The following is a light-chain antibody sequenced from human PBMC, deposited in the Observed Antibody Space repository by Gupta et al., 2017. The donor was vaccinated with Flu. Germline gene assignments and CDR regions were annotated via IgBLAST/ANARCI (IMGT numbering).Light chain of an antibody. J-gene: IGLJ3*02. Sequence: NTGAVTSTYYPSWFQQKPELPPRALIYNTGKKNSLTPARFSCSLLGGKAALTLSGVQPEDEAEYYCLLYYGGIWVFGGGTKLTVL. V-gene: IGLV7-43*01. CDR1: TGAVTSTYY. CDR2: NTG. CDR3: LLYYGGIWV.